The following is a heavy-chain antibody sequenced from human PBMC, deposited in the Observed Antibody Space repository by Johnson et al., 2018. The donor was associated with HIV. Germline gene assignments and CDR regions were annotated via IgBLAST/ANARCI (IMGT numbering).Heavy chain of an antibody. CDR2: ISSSGSTI. J-gene: IGHJ3*02. V-gene: IGHV3-48*04. CDR3: ARGGVVHDAFDM. D-gene: IGHD2-2*01. CDR1: GLTFSNYA. Sequence: MQLVESGGGFVQPGGSLRLSCAASGLTFSNYAMSWVRQPPGKGLEWVSYISSSGSTIYYADSVKGRFTISRDNAKNSLYLQMNSLRAEDTAVFYCARGGVVHDAFDMWGQGTMVTVSS.